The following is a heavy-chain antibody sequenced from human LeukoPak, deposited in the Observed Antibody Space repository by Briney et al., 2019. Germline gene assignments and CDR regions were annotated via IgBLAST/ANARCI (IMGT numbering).Heavy chain of an antibody. Sequence: SETLSLTCAVYGGSFSGYYWSWIRQPPGKGLEWIGEISHTGSTNYNPSLKSRVTISVDTSKKQFSLKVSSVTAADTAVYYCARVYSHFYYYYMDVWGNGTTVTVSS. D-gene: IGHD6-13*01. CDR1: GGSFSGYY. J-gene: IGHJ6*03. CDR2: ISHTGST. V-gene: IGHV4-34*01. CDR3: ARVYSHFYYYYMDV.